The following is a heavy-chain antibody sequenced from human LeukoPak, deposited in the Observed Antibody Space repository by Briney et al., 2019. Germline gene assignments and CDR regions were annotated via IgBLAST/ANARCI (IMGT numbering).Heavy chain of an antibody. CDR2: INWNGGST. J-gene: IGHJ4*03. Sequence: GGSLRLSCAASGFTFDDHGISWVRQVPGKGLEWVSGINWNGGSTGYADSVKGRFTISRDNAKNSLYLQMNSLRAEDTALYYCGEGVRNGCYFDYGGKGP. CDR3: GEGVRNGCYFDY. D-gene: IGHD3-10*01. CDR1: GFTFDDHG. V-gene: IGHV3-20*04.